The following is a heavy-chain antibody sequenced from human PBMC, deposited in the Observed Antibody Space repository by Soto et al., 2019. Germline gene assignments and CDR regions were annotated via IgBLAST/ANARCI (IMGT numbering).Heavy chain of an antibody. J-gene: IGHJ6*02. Sequence: QVQLVQSGAEVKKPGASVKVSCKASGYTFTSYDINWVRQATGQGLEWMGWMNPNSGNTGYAQKFQGRVTMTRNTSISTAYMELSSLRSEDTAVYYCARGPPYSSGWYFKYYYYYGMDVWGQGTTVTVSS. CDR2: MNPNSGNT. CDR1: GYTFTSYD. D-gene: IGHD6-19*01. CDR3: ARGPPYSSGWYFKYYYYYGMDV. V-gene: IGHV1-8*01.